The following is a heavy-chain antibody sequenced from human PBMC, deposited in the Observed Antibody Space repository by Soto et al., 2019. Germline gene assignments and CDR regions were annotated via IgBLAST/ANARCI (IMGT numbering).Heavy chain of an antibody. CDR3: ARLYYDYV. V-gene: IGHV3-48*02. J-gene: IGHJ6*02. D-gene: IGHD3-3*01. CDR1: GFTFGAYS. CDR2: ISYDSDTI. Sequence: PGGSLRLSCGGSGFTFGAYSMNWVRQAAGKGLEWIAYISYDSDTIQYADSVKDRFTISRDNAKNSLYLQMNSLRDEDTAVYYCARLYYDYVWGQGTTVTVSS.